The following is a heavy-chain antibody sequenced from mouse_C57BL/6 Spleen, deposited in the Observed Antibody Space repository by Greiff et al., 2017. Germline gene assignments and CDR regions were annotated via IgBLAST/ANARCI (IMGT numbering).Heavy chain of an antibody. D-gene: IGHD4-1*01. CDR1: GFTFSSYA. V-gene: IGHV5-4*01. CDR3: ARDRDWDEWYFDV. J-gene: IGHJ1*03. CDR2: ISDGGSYT. Sequence: EVQGVESGGGLVKPGGSLKLSCAASGFTFSSYAMSWVRQTPEKRLEWVATISDGGSYTYYPDNVKGRCTISRDNAKNNLYLQMSHLKSEDTAMYYCARDRDWDEWYFDVWGTGTTVTVSS.